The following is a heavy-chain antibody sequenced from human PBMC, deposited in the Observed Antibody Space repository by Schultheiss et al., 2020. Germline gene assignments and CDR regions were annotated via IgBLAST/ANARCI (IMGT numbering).Heavy chain of an antibody. CDR1: GGSISSSSYY. Sequence: SQTLSLTCTVSGGSISSSSYYWGWIRQPPGKGLEWIGSIYYSGSTYYNPSLKSRVTISVDTSKNQFSLKLSSVTAADTAVYYCARERFTVTTIDYWGQGTLVTVSS. CDR3: ARERFTVTTIDY. CDR2: IYYSGST. D-gene: IGHD4-17*01. V-gene: IGHV4-39*07. J-gene: IGHJ4*02.